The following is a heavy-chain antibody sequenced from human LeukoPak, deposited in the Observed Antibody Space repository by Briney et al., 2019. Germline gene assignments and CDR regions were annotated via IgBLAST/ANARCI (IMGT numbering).Heavy chain of an antibody. CDR3: ARRSVSGSYDP. D-gene: IGHD1-26*01. CDR1: GFTFDDYG. CDR2: INWNGGST. Sequence: GGSQRLSCAASGFTFDDYGMSWVRQAPGKGLEWVSGINWNGGSTGYADSVKGRFTISRDNAKNSLYLQMNSLRAEDTALYHCARRSVSGSYDPWGQGTLVTVS. J-gene: IGHJ5*02. V-gene: IGHV3-20*01.